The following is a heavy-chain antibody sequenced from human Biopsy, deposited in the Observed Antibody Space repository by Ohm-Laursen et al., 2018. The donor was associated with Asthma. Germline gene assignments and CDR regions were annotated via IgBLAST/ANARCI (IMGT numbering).Heavy chain of an antibody. CDR2: ISFDGSNK. D-gene: IGHD1-26*01. V-gene: IGHV3-30*18. CDR3: PKDVLPGWEGRRGPDY. CDR1: GFTFSNYG. Sequence: SLRLSCAASGFTFSNYGMHWVRQAPGKGLEWVAVISFDGSNKDFADSVKGRFTISRVNSKNTMYLEMNSLRAGDRAVYCCPKDVLPGWEGRRGPDYWGQGTLVTVSA. J-gene: IGHJ4*02.